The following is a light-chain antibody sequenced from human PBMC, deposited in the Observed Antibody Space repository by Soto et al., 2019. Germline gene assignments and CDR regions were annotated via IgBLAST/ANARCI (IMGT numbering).Light chain of an antibody. V-gene: IGLV4-69*01. CDR2: LNSDGSH. Sequence: QSVLTQSPSASASLGASVKLTCTLSSGHSSYAIAWHQQQPEKGPRYLMKLNSDGSHSKGDGIPDRFSGSSSGAERYLTISSLQSEDAADYYCQTWGTGIQGVFGGGTKLTV. CDR3: QTWGTGIQGV. J-gene: IGLJ3*02. CDR1: SGHSSYA.